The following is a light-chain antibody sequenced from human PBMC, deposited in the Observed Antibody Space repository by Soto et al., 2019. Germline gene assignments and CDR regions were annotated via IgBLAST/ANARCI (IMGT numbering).Light chain of an antibody. CDR3: CPSVGTPQRV. CDR2: EVN. Sequence: QSALTQPASVSGSPGQSITISCTGTSSDVGSCNCVSWYQQHPGKAPTLMIYEVNKRPSGISNRFSGSKSGNTASLTISGLQAEEEADSYCCPSVGTPQRVFGGGTKLTVL. CDR1: SSDVGSCNC. V-gene: IGLV2-23*02. J-gene: IGLJ3*02.